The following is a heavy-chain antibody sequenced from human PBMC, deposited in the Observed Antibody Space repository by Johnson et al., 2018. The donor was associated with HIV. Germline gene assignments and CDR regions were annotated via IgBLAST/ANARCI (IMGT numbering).Heavy chain of an antibody. V-gene: IGHV3-30*18. CDR1: GFTFSSYG. J-gene: IGHJ3*02. CDR2: ISYDGSNK. D-gene: IGHD1-26*01. CDR3: AKDGATRAFDI. Sequence: QVLLVESGGGVVQPGRSLRLSCAASGFTFSSYGMHWVRQAPGKGLAWVAVISYDGSNKYYADSVKGRFTISRDNSKNTLYLQMNSLRAEDTAVYYCAKDGATRAFDIWGQGTMVTVSS.